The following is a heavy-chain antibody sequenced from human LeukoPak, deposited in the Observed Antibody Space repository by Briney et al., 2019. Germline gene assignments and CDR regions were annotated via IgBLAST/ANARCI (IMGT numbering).Heavy chain of an antibody. V-gene: IGHV1-18*01. CDR1: GYSFTSSG. D-gene: IGHD5-24*01. CDR3: ATMHRVEYYFDY. CDR2: ISPYNGNT. Sequence: ASVKVSCKASGYSFTSSGISWVRQAPGQRLEWMGWISPYNGNTNYVQKFQGRVTMTTDTSTSTAYMELRSLRSDDTAVYYCATMHRVEYYFDYWGQGTLVTVSS. J-gene: IGHJ4*02.